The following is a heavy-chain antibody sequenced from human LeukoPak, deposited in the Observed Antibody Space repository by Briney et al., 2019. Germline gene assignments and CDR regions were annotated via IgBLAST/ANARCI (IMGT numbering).Heavy chain of an antibody. Sequence: GESLKISCKGSGYTFSNYWIGWVRQMPGKGLEWVGIIYPADSHTRYSPSFQGQVTISADKSISTAYLQWSSLKASDTAMYYCARHLRYFDSPPDYWGQGTLVTVSS. V-gene: IGHV5-51*01. CDR3: ARHLRYFDSPPDY. CDR1: GYTFSNYW. CDR2: IYPADSHT. D-gene: IGHD3-9*01. J-gene: IGHJ4*02.